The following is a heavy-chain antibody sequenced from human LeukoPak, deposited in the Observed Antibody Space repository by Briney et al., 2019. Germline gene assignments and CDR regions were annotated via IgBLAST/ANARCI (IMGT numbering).Heavy chain of an antibody. Sequence: GRSLKLSCAASGFTFDDYAMHWVRQAPGKGLEWVSGISWNSGSIGYADSVKGRFTISRDNAKNSLYLQMNSLRAEDTALYYCAKDAEAVAPYFDYWGQGTLVTVSS. J-gene: IGHJ4*02. CDR3: AKDAEAVAPYFDY. CDR1: GFTFDDYA. D-gene: IGHD6-19*01. V-gene: IGHV3-9*01. CDR2: ISWNSGSI.